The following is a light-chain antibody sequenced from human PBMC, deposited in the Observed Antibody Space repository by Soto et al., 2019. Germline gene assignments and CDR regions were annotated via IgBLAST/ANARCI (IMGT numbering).Light chain of an antibody. CDR2: RAS. J-gene: IGKJ1*01. CDR3: QQYGGSPRT. Sequence: EIVLTQSPGTLSLSPGERATLSCRASESVSSSYLAWYQQKPRQAPRLLIYRASTRATGIPDRFSGSGSGTDFTLTISRLEPEDSAVYYCQQYGGSPRTFGQGTKVEIK. V-gene: IGKV3-20*01. CDR1: ESVSSSY.